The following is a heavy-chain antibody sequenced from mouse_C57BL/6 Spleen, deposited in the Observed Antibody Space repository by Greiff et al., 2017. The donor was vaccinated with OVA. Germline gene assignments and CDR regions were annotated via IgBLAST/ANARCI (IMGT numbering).Heavy chain of an antibody. CDR2: INPNNGGT. D-gene: IGHD2-2*01. V-gene: IGHV1-26*01. Sequence: VQLQQSGPELVKPGASVKISCKASGYTFTDYYMNWVKQSHGKSLEWIGDINPNNGGTSYNQKFKGKATLTVDKSSSTADMELRSLTSEDSAVYYCARWRGYDDYAMDYWGQGTSVTVSS. J-gene: IGHJ4*01. CDR1: GYTFTDYY. CDR3: ARWRGYDDYAMDY.